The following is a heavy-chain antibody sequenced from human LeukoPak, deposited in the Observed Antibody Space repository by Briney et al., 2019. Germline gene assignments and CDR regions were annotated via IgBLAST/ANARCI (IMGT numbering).Heavy chain of an antibody. CDR3: ARDLLGVSYGMDV. CDR2: ISYDGSNK. CDR1: GFTFSSYA. V-gene: IGHV3-30*04. D-gene: IGHD2-15*01. Sequence: WGSLRLSCAASGFTFSSYAMHWVRQAPGKGLEWVAVISYDGSNKYYADSVKGRFTISRDNSKNTLYLQMNSLRAEDTAVYYCARDLLGVSYGMDVWGQGTTATVSS. J-gene: IGHJ6*02.